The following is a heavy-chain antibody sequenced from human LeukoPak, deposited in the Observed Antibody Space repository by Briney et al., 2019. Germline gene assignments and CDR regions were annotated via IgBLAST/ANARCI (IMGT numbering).Heavy chain of an antibody. CDR2: MNPNSGNT. V-gene: IGHV1-8*01. CDR1: GYTFASYD. D-gene: IGHD6-13*01. J-gene: IGHJ4*02. Sequence: ASMKVSCTASGYTFASYDINWVRQATGQGLEWMGWMNPNSGNTGYAQKFQGRVTMTRNTSITTAYMELSSLRSEDTAVYYCARVFRVAATGRYFDYWGQGTLVTVSS. CDR3: ARVFRVAATGRYFDY.